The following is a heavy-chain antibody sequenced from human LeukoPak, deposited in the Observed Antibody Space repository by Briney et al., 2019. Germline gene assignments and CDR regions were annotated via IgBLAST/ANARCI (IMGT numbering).Heavy chain of an antibody. D-gene: IGHD6-13*01. CDR2: INPKSAGT. CDR3: ARRDPGAAPGTWNYYYYALDV. V-gene: IGHV1-2*02. Sequence: ASVKVSCKASGYTFSDHYIHWVRQAPGQGLEWMGWINPKSAGTSFAQKFYDRVTLTGDTSISTAHMELTRLKSDDTAVYYCARRDPGAAPGTWNYYYYALDVWGQGTTVTVSS. CDR1: GYTFSDHY. J-gene: IGHJ6*02.